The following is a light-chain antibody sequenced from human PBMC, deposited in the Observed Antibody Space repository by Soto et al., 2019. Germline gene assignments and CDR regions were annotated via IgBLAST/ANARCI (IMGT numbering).Light chain of an antibody. CDR3: QQSYSTLPIT. CDR1: QAINTY. V-gene: IGKV1-39*01. Sequence: DIPMTQSPSFLSASVGDRVTISCRASQAINTYLNWYQQKPGKAPKLLIYGTSDLQNGVPSRFSGGGSGTDFTLTISSLQPEDFATYYCQQSYSTLPITFGQGTRLEV. CDR2: GTS. J-gene: IGKJ5*01.